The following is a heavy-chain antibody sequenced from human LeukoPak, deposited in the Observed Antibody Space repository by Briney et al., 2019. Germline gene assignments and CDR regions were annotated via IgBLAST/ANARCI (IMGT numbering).Heavy chain of an antibody. CDR3: AREIDGVLFYDAFHI. CDR2: ISSSSSYK. D-gene: IGHD2/OR15-2a*01. Sequence: GGSLRLSCAASGFTFSSYSMNWVRQAPGKGVEWVSPISSSSSYKYYPDPVKGRFTISKDNAKNSLYLQMNSLRARDTAGYYCAREIDGVLFYDAFHIWGQGTMVTVSS. CDR1: GFTFSSYS. V-gene: IGHV3-21*01. J-gene: IGHJ3*02.